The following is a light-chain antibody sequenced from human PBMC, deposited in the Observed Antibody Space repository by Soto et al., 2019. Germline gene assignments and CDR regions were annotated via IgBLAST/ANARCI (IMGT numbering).Light chain of an antibody. V-gene: IGLV2-14*01. Sequence: ALTQPASVSGSLGQSITISCTGTGSDVGSYKYVSWYQQHPGKAPKLIIFEVSNRPSGVSDRFSGSKSGNTASLTISGLQAEDEADYYCSSYTSSSTLYVFGTGTKVTVL. J-gene: IGLJ1*01. CDR3: SSYTSSSTLYV. CDR2: EVS. CDR1: GSDVGSYKY.